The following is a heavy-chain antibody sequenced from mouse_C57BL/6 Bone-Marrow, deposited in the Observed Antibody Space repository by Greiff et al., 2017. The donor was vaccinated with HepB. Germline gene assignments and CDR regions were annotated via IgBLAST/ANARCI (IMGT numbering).Heavy chain of an antibody. CDR2: ISSGGSYT. CDR1: GFTFSSYG. J-gene: IGHJ3*01. Sequence: DVKLVESGGDLVKPGGSLKLSCAASGFTFSSYGMSWVRQTPDKRLEWVATISSGGSYTYYPDSVKGRFTISRDNAKNTLYLQMSSLKSEDTAMYYCARRRAIVTTVWFAYWGQGTLVTVSA. V-gene: IGHV5-6*02. D-gene: IGHD2-5*01. CDR3: ARRRAIVTTVWFAY.